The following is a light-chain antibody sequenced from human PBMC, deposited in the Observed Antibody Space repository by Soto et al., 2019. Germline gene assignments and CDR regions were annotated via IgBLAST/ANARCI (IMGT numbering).Light chain of an antibody. J-gene: IGKJ4*01. CDR1: QTIRSY. CDR2: GAS. Sequence: EIVMTQSPVTLSVSPGERATLSCRASQTIRSYLAWFQQKPGQAPSLLIYGASTRATGIPARFSGSGSGTEFTLTISSLQSEDFALYYCQQYNNWPLTFGGGTKVEI. CDR3: QQYNNWPLT. V-gene: IGKV3D-15*01.